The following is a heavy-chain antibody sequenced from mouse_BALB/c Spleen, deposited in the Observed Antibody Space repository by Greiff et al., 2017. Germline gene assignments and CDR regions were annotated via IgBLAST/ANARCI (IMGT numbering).Heavy chain of an antibody. CDR3: ARRRYGNPYAMDY. J-gene: IGHJ4*01. Sequence: VQLQQSGPELVKPGASVKIPCKASGYTFTDYNMDWVKQSHGKSLEWIGDINPNNGGTIYNQKFKGKATLTVDKSSSIAYMELRSLTSEDTAVYYCARRRYGNPYAMDYWGQGTSVTVSS. D-gene: IGHD2-10*02. CDR1: GYTFTDYN. CDR2: INPNNGGT. V-gene: IGHV1-18*01.